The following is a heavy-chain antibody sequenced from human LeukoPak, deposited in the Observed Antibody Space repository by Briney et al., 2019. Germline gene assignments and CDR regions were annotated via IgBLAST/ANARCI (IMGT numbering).Heavy chain of an antibody. V-gene: IGHV1-2*02. D-gene: IGHD3-3*01. CDR1: GYTFTGYY. Sequence: ASVKVPCKASGYTFTGYYMHWVRQAPGQGLEWRGWINPNSGGTNYAQKFQGRVTMTRDTSLSTAYMELSRLRSDDTAVYYCARDRFVLRFLRGFDPWGQGTLVTVSS. J-gene: IGHJ5*02. CDR3: ARDRFVLRFLRGFDP. CDR2: INPNSGGT.